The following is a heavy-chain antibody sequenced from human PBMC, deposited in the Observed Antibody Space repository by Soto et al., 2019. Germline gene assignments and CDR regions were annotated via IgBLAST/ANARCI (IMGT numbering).Heavy chain of an antibody. V-gene: IGHV1-3*01. D-gene: IGHD3-10*01. CDR2: INAGNGNT. J-gene: IGHJ4*02. CDR3: ARGPFYYGSGSPAFDY. CDR1: GYTFTRYA. Sequence: QVQLVQSGAEVKKPGASVKVSCKASGYTFTRYAMHWVRQAPGQRPEWMGWINAGNGNTYYSQKFQGRVTITRDTSASTAYMDLSSLISEDTAVYYCARGPFYYGSGSPAFDYWGQGTLVTVSS.